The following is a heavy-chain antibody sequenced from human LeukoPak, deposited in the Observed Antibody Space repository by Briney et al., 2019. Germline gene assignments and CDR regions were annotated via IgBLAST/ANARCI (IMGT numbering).Heavy chain of an antibody. V-gene: IGHV3-23*01. CDR2: ISGSGGST. CDR3: AKGGPYYYDSSGYYGY. Sequence: GALSLSCAASGFTFSSYAMSWVRQAPGKGLEWVSAISGSGGSTYYADSVKGRFTISRDNSKNTLYLQMNSLRAEDTAVYYCAKGGPYYYDSSGYYGYWGQGTLVTVSS. J-gene: IGHJ4*02. D-gene: IGHD3-22*01. CDR1: GFTFSSYA.